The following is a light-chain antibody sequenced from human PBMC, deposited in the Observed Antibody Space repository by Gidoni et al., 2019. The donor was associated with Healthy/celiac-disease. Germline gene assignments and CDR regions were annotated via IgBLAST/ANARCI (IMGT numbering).Light chain of an antibody. CDR3: QQRSNWLPLT. Sequence: EIVLTQSPATLSLSPGERATLSCRASQSFSSYLAWYQQKPGQAPRLLIYDATNRATGIPARFSCSGSGTDFTLTISSLEPEDFAVYYCQQRSNWLPLTFGGGTKVEIK. CDR2: DAT. CDR1: QSFSSY. J-gene: IGKJ4*01. V-gene: IGKV3-11*01.